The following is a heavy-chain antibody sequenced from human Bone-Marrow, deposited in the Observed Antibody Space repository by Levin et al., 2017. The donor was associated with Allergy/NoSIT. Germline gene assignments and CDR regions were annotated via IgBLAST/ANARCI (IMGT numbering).Heavy chain of an antibody. CDR2: MSYDGGDQ. Sequence: GGSLRLSCVASGFTFSSYGMHWVRQAPGKGLEWVSVMSYDGGDQNYVDSVKGRFTISRDNSKNTLYLQMFSLRPEDTAVYFCARDQGGPRSSSYYYYALDVWGQGTTVTVSS. CDR3: ARDQGGPRSSSYYYYALDV. J-gene: IGHJ6*02. CDR1: GFTFSSYG. D-gene: IGHD2-2*01. V-gene: IGHV3-30*03.